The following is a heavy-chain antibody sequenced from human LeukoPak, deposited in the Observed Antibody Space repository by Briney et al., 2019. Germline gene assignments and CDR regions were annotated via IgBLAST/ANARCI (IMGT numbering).Heavy chain of an antibody. CDR3: AIMHGYYDGSGFWVQ. D-gene: IGHD3-22*01. Sequence: GGSLRLSCAASGFTFSSYAMSWVRQAPGKGLEWVSFISPSGDRTSNADSVEGRFTISRGNTRNTLYLQMNSLRDEDTGVYYCAIMHGYYDGSGFWVQWGQGTLVTVSS. V-gene: IGHV3-23*01. CDR1: GFTFSSYA. J-gene: IGHJ4*02. CDR2: ISPSGDRT.